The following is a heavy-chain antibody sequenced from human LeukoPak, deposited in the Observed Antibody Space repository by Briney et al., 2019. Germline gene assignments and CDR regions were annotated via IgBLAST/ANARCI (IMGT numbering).Heavy chain of an antibody. D-gene: IGHD1-14*01. J-gene: IGHJ5*02. CDR3: ARRKNSQNILTRKTYNWFDP. Sequence: GGALRLSCAASGFTFSSYGMHWVRQAPGKGLEWVAFIRDDGSNKYYADSVKGRFTISRDNSKNTLYLQKKSLRAEDTDVSYFARRKNSQNILTRKTYNWFDPWGQGTLVTVSS. CDR1: GFTFSSYG. CDR2: IRDDGSNK. V-gene: IGHV3-30*02.